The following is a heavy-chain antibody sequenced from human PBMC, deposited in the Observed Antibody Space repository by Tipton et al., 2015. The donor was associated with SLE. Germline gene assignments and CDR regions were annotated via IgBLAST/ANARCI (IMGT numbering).Heavy chain of an antibody. J-gene: IGHJ4*02. D-gene: IGHD3-22*01. CDR1: GFTFSSYA. CDR2: ISYDGSNK. V-gene: IGHV3-30*03. CDR3: ASSNYYDSSGYYNY. Sequence: SLRLSCAASGFTFSSYAMHWVRQAPGKGLEWVTVISYDGSNKYYADSAKGRFTISRDNSKNTLYLQMNSLRAEDTAVYYCASSNYYDSSGYYNYWGQGTLVTVSS.